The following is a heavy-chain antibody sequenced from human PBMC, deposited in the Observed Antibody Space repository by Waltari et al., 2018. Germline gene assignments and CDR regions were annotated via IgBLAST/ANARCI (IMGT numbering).Heavy chain of an antibody. CDR3: ARARGHCSSTSCYPRSPYYYYMDV. J-gene: IGHJ6*03. V-gene: IGHV4-59*01. CDR1: GGSISSYY. D-gene: IGHD2-2*01. Sequence: QVQLQESGPGLVKPSETLSLTCTVSGGSISSYYWSWIRQPPGKGLEWIGYIYYSGSTNYNPSLKSRVTISVDTSKNQFSLKLSSVTAADTAVYYCARARGHCSSTSCYPRSPYYYYMDVWGKGTTVTISS. CDR2: IYYSGST.